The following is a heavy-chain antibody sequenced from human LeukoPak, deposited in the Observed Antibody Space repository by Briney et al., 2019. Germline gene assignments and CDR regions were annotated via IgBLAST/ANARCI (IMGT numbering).Heavy chain of an antibody. V-gene: IGHV1-46*01. CDR1: GYTFTSYY. D-gene: IGHD5-18*01. J-gene: IGHJ5*02. CDR3: ARDRRQLWLRGGYLVDP. Sequence: ASVKVSCKASGYTFTSYYMHWVRQAPGQGLEWMGIINPSGGSTSYAQKFQGRVTMTRDTSTSTVYMELSSLRSEDTAVYYCARDRRQLWLRGGYLVDPWGQGTLVTVSS. CDR2: INPSGGST.